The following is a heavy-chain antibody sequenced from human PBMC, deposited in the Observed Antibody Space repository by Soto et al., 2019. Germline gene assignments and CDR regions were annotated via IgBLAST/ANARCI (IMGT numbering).Heavy chain of an antibody. D-gene: IGHD5-12*01. J-gene: IGHJ5*02. CDR3: ASSGYSGYGPPNWFDP. CDR1: GGSISSSSYY. CDR2: IYYSGST. V-gene: IGHV4-39*01. Sequence: LSLTCTVSGGSISSSSYYWGWIRQPPGKGLEWIGSIYYSGSTYYNPSLKSRVTISVDTSKNQFSLKLSSVTAADTAVYYCASSGYSGYGPPNWFDPWGQGTLVTVSS.